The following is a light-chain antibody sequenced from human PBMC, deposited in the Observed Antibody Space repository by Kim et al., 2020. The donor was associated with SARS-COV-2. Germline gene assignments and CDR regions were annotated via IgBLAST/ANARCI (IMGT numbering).Light chain of an antibody. CDR1: QSVSNN. J-gene: IGKJ2*01. Sequence: SPGESATLSCRASQSVSNNLAWYQHKPGRPPRLLIYGASTRATGVPARFSGYGSGTDFTLTVSSLQSEDFAVYYCHQYNDWPPGDTFGQGTKL. V-gene: IGKV3-15*01. CDR3: HQYNDWPPGDT. CDR2: GAS.